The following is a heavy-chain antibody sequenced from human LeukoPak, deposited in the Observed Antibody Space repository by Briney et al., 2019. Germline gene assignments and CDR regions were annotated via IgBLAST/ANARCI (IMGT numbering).Heavy chain of an antibody. J-gene: IGHJ4*02. CDR1: GYTLTELS. CDR2: FDPEDGET. D-gene: IGHD3-10*01. Sequence: ASVKVSCKVSGYTLTELSMHWVRQAPGKGLEWVGGFDPEDGETIYAQKFQGRVTMTEDTSTDTAYMELSSLRSEDTAVYYCARVSLLWFGEREGYWGQGTLVTVSS. CDR3: ARVSLLWFGEREGY. V-gene: IGHV1-24*01.